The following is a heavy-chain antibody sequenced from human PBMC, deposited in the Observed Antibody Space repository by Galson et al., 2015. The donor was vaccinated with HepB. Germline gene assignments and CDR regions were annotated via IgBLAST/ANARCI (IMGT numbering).Heavy chain of an antibody. Sequence: SATLSLTCAVYGGSFSDYYWSWIRQPPGRGLEWIGEINRSGNTNYNPSLKSRLTISVDKSKNQFSLRLSSVTAADTAVYYCARVPLKGARSGMDVWGQGTTVTVSS. D-gene: IGHD3-16*01. CDR2: INRSGNT. V-gene: IGHV4-34*01. J-gene: IGHJ6*02. CDR3: ARVPLKGARSGMDV. CDR1: GGSFSDYY.